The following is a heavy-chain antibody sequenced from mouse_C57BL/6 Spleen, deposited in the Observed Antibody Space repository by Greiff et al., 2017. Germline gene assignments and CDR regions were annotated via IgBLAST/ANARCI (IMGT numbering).Heavy chain of an antibody. J-gene: IGHJ4*01. Sequence: EVQVVESGTVLARPGASVKMSCKTSGYTFTSSWMHWVKQRPGQGLEWIGAIYPGNSDTSYNQKFKGKAKLTAVTSASTAYMELSSLTNADSAVYYCTRGTPTGTVAMDYWGQGTSVTVSS. CDR1: GYTFTSSW. CDR2: IYPGNSDT. CDR3: TRGTPTGTVAMDY. V-gene: IGHV1-5*01. D-gene: IGHD4-1*02.